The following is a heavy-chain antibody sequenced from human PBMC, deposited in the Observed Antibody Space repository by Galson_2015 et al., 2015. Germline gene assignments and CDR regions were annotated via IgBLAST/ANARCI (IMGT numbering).Heavy chain of an antibody. V-gene: IGHV4-30-2*01. Sequence: TLSLTCAVSGGSVSSGGYSWNWLRQPPGKGLEWIGYIYNSASTYYNPSLNSRVTISVDRSKNQFSLKLSSVTAADTAVYYCARSSPIGVVPAAIWFDPWGQGTLVTVSS. D-gene: IGHD2-2*01. CDR3: ARSSPIGVVPAAIWFDP. J-gene: IGHJ5*02. CDR1: GGSVSSGGYS. CDR2: IYNSAST.